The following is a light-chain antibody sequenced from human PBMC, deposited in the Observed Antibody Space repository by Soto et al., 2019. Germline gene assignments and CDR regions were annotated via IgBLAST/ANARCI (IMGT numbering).Light chain of an antibody. J-gene: IGKJ1*01. Sequence: ETVLTHYRATQSFSPGESGSLWSPASQSVSSYLAWYQQKPGQAPRLLIYATSSRATGIPDRFSGSGSQTDLSLTCSRREPEDLAVYSCKQYGNSPRTFGQGTKVDIK. CDR1: QSVSSY. CDR3: KQYGNSPRT. V-gene: IGKV3-20*01. CDR2: ATS.